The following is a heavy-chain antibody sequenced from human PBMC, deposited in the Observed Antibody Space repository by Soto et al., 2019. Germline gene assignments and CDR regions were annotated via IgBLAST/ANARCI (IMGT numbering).Heavy chain of an antibody. V-gene: IGHV1-69*01. CDR2: IIPIFGTA. J-gene: IGHJ6*02. CDR1: GGTFSSYA. Sequence: QVQLVQSGAEVKKPGSSVKVSCKASGGTFSSYAISWVRQAPGQGLEWMGGIIPIFGTANYAQKFQARVTITPDPSMVTAYMDLSSLRAEDAAVYYCARGKTGGIAAACREEGYYYYGMDVWGQGTTVTLS. D-gene: IGHD6-13*01. CDR3: ARGKTGGIAAACREEGYYYYGMDV.